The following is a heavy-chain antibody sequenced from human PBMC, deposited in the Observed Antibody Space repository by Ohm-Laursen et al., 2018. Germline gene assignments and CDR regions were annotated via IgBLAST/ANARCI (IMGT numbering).Heavy chain of an antibody. J-gene: IGHJ4*02. D-gene: IGHD5-24*01. CDR3: ARMRLEYYFDY. V-gene: IGHV4-4*07. CDR1: GGSISSYY. CDR2: IYISGST. Sequence: TLSLTCTVSGGSISSYYWSWIRQPAGKGLEWIGRIYISGSTNYNPSLKSRVTMSVDMSKNQFSLNLSSVTAADTAVYYCARMRLEYYFDYWGQGTLVTVSS.